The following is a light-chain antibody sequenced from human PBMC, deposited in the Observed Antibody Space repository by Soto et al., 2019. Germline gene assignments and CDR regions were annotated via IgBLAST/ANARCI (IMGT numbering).Light chain of an antibody. CDR3: QQYSSFSPT. V-gene: IGKV1-5*01. CDR1: QSISSW. Sequence: DIQMTQSPSTLSASVGDRVTITCRASQSISSWLAWYQQKPGKAPKLLIYGASSLESGVPSRFSGSGSVTEFTLTIDSLQPDDFATYYCQQYSSFSPTFGQGTKLEI. CDR2: GAS. J-gene: IGKJ2*01.